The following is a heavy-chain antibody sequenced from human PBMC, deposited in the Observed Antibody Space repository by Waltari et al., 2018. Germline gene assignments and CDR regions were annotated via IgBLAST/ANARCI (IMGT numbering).Heavy chain of an antibody. CDR1: GDSVSSNSAA. Sequence: QVQLQQSGPGLVKPSQTLSLTCAISGDSVSSNSAAWNWIRPSPSRGLEWLGRTYYRSKWYNDYAVSVKSRITINPDTSKNQFSLQLNSVTPEDTAVYYCAREGTGTTYESDYYGMDVWGQGTTVTVSS. V-gene: IGHV6-1*01. J-gene: IGHJ6*02. D-gene: IGHD1-7*01. CDR3: AREGTGTTYESDYYGMDV. CDR2: TYYRSKWYN.